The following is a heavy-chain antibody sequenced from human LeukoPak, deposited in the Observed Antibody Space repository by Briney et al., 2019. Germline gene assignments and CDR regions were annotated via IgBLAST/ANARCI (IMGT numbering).Heavy chain of an antibody. J-gene: IGHJ4*02. D-gene: IGHD3-22*01. Sequence: HPGGSLRLSCAASGFAFSSHGMHWVRQAPGKGLEWVTFIRFNGSTKYYIDSVKGRFTISRDNAKNSLYLQMNSLRAEDTAVYYCARAPTRDSSGPLYYFDYWGQGTLVTVSS. CDR3: ARAPTRDSSGPLYYFDY. CDR1: GFAFSSHG. CDR2: IRFNGSTK. V-gene: IGHV3-30*02.